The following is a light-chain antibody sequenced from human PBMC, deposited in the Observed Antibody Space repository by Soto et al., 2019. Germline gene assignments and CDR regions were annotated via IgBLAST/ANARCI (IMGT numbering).Light chain of an antibody. CDR2: DSN. Sequence: QSVLTQPPSVSAAPGQKVTISCSGNSSNIGESFVSWYQQLPGTAPKLLIYDSNKRPSGIPDRFSGSQSGTSATLAITGLKTGDEADYYCGTWDSGLNAGVFGGGTKLTVL. CDR1: SSNIGESF. V-gene: IGLV1-51*01. CDR3: GTWDSGLNAGV. J-gene: IGLJ2*01.